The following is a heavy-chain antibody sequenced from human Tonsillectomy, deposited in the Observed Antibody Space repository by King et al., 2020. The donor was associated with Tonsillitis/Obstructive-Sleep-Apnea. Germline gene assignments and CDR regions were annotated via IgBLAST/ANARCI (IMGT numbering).Heavy chain of an antibody. Sequence: QLVQSGAEVKKPGESLKISCKGSGYSFTNYLIGWVRQMPGKGLECMGIIHPGDSDTRYSPSFQGQVDISVDKSISTAYLQWSSLKASDTAIYYCARSTGFPWWFDPWGQGTLVTVSS. CDR2: IHPGDSDT. CDR3: ARSTGFPWWFDP. D-gene: IGHD1-1*01. J-gene: IGHJ5*02. V-gene: IGHV5-51*01. CDR1: GYSFTNYL.